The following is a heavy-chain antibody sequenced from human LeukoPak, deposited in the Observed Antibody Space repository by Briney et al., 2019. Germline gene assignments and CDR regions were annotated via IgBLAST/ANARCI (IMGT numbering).Heavy chain of an antibody. Sequence: ASVKVSCKVSGYTLTELSMHWVRQAPGKGLEWMGGFDPEDGETIYAQKFQGRVTMTEDTSTDTAYMELSSLRCEDTAVYYCAADGLRYPDPYYFDYWGQGTLVTVSS. V-gene: IGHV1-24*01. CDR1: GYTLTELS. J-gene: IGHJ4*02. D-gene: IGHD3-9*01. CDR3: AADGLRYPDPYYFDY. CDR2: FDPEDGET.